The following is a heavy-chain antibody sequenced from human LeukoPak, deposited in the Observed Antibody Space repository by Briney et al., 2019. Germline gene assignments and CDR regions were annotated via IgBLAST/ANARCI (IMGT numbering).Heavy chain of an antibody. CDR1: GYSISSGYY. Sequence: SETLSLTCTVSGYSISSGYYWGWIRQPPGKGLEWIGSIYHSGSTYYNPSLKSRVTISVDTSKNQFSLKLSSVTAADTAVYYCARERGGDAYSIFDYWGQGTLVTVSS. CDR3: ARERGGDAYSIFDY. CDR2: IYHSGST. D-gene: IGHD3-16*01. V-gene: IGHV4-38-2*02. J-gene: IGHJ4*02.